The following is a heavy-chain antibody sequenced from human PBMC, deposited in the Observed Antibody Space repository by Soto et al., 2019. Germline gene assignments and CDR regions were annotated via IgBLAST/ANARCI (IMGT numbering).Heavy chain of an antibody. J-gene: IGHJ3*02. CDR2: ISWNSGTI. Sequence: GGSLRLSCAGSGFSFDEYAMHWVRQTPGKGLEWVSGISWNSGTIAYADSVKGRFTISRDNAKNSLHLQMNSLRPEDTALYYCAKDRRPIAVAGAIDNWGQGTMVTVSS. CDR1: GFSFDEYA. D-gene: IGHD6-19*01. V-gene: IGHV3-9*01. CDR3: AKDRRPIAVAGAIDN.